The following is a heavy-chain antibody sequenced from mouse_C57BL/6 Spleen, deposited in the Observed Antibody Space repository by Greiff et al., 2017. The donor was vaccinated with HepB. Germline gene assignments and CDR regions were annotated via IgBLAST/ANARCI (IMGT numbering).Heavy chain of an antibody. D-gene: IGHD1-1*01. Sequence: VQLQQSGAELVKPGASVKISCKASGYAFSSYWMNWVKQRPGKGLEWIGQIYPGDGDTNYNGKFKGKATLTADKSSSTAYMQLSSLTSEDSAVYFCARGCYDGSSPIYWYFDVWGTGTTVTVSS. CDR3: ARGCYDGSSPIYWYFDV. CDR1: GYAFSSYW. V-gene: IGHV1-80*01. J-gene: IGHJ1*03. CDR2: IYPGDGDT.